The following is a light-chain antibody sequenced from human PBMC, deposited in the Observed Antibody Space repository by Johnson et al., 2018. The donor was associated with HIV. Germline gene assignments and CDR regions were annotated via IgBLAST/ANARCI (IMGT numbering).Light chain of an antibody. CDR3: VTWDSSLTLYV. CDR1: SSNIGNNY. V-gene: IGLV1-51*02. CDR2: ENN. J-gene: IGLJ1*01. Sequence: QSVLTQPPSVSAAPGQKVTISCSGSSSNIGNNYVSWYQQLPGTAPKLLIYENNKRPSGIPDRFSGSKSGTSATLGITGLQTGDEADYYFVTWDSSLTLYVFGTGTKVTVL.